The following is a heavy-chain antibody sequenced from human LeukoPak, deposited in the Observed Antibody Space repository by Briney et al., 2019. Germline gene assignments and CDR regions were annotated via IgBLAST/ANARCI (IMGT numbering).Heavy chain of an antibody. V-gene: IGHV3-9*01. CDR3: AKEVIGKWYFDL. CDR2: ISWNSGSI. J-gene: IGHJ2*01. Sequence: GGSLRLSCAASGFTFDDCAMHWVRQAPGKGLEWVSGISWNSGSIGYADSVKGRFTISRDNAKNSLYLQMNSLRAEDTALYYCAKEVIGKWYFDLWGRGTLVTVSS. CDR1: GFTFDDCA. D-gene: IGHD4-4*01.